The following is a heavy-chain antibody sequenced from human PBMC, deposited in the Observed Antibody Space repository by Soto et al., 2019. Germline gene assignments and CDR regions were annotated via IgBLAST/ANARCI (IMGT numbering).Heavy chain of an antibody. J-gene: IGHJ4*02. V-gene: IGHV3-15*01. D-gene: IGHD3-10*01. CDR2: IKSKTDGGTT. CDR1: GFTFSNAW. CDR3: TTRGPYGSGSYYNDY. Sequence: GGSLRLSCAASGFTFSNAWMSWVRQAPGKGLEWVGRIKSKTDGGTTDYAAPVKGRFTISRDDSKNTLYLQMNSLKTEDTAVYYCTTRGPYGSGSYYNDYWGQGTLVTVSS.